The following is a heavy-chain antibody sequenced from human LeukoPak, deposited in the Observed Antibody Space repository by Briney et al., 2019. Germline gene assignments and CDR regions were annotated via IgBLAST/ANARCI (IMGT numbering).Heavy chain of an antibody. CDR1: GFTFSSYG. Sequence: GGSLRLSCAASGFTFSSYGMHWVRQAPGKGLEWVAVISYDGSNKYYADSVKGRFTISRDNSKNTLYLQMNSLRAEDTAVYYCAKGALKYDSSGYDYFDYWGQGTLVTVSS. CDR3: AKGALKYDSSGYDYFDY. V-gene: IGHV3-30*18. J-gene: IGHJ4*02. D-gene: IGHD3-22*01. CDR2: ISYDGSNK.